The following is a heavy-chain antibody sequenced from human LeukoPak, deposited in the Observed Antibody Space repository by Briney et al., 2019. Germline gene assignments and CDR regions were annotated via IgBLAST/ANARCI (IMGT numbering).Heavy chain of an antibody. D-gene: IGHD6-19*01. CDR3: AKEGDSSGYYVILCFFDY. J-gene: IGHJ4*02. CDR2: IDGAGDVT. V-gene: IGHV3-23*01. Sequence: GGSLRLSCTASGFTFGKYIMTWVRQGPGKGLEWVSSIDGAGDVTFYADSVKGRFRTTRDNSKNTLYLQMNSLRAEDTGVYFCAKEGDSSGYYVILCFFDYWGQGTLVTVSS. CDR1: GFTFGKYI.